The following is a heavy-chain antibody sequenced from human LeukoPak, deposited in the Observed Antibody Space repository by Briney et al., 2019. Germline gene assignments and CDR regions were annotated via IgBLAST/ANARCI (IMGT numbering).Heavy chain of an antibody. CDR3: ARPRYYGSGSRLDY. CDR1: GGSISSYY. D-gene: IGHD3-10*01. J-gene: IGHJ4*02. CDR2: INHSGST. V-gene: IGHV4-34*01. Sequence: SETLSLTCTVSGGSISSYYWSWIRQPPGKGLEWIGVINHSGSTNYNPSLKSRVTISVDTSKNQFSLKLSSVTAADTAVYYCARPRYYGSGSRLDYWGQGTLVTVSS.